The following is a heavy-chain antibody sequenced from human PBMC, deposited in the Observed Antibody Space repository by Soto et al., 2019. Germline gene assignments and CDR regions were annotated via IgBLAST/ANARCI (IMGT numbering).Heavy chain of an antibody. J-gene: IGHJ4*02. Sequence: GSSVKVSCKYSGYSFSIFGIRWVRQAPGQGLEWVGWVSVHSGDTSSAQNFQGRVTVTTDTSTSTAYLEVGSLRSDDTAVYYCARTCRSGGSCYLEYWGEGTLVTVS. V-gene: IGHV1-18*01. CDR1: GYSFSIFG. CDR3: ARTCRSGGSCYLEY. CDR2: VSVHSGDT. D-gene: IGHD2-15*01.